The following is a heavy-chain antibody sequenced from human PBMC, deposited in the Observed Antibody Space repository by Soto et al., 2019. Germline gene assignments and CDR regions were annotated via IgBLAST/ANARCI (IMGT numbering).Heavy chain of an antibody. Sequence: SETLSLTCAVYGGSFSGYYWSWIRQPPGKGLVWIFYIYYSGSTNYNPSLKSRVTISVDTSKNQFSLKLSSVTAADTAVYYCARHFHYGDYPHYYYYMDVWGKGTTVTVSS. CDR3: ARHFHYGDYPHYYYYMDV. V-gene: IGHV4-34*11. J-gene: IGHJ6*03. D-gene: IGHD4-17*01. CDR1: GGSFSGYY. CDR2: IYYSGST.